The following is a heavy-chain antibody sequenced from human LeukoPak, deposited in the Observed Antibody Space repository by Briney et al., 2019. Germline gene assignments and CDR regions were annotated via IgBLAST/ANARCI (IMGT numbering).Heavy chain of an antibody. J-gene: IGHJ4*02. Sequence: GGSLRLSCVASGFTFSSYAMIWVRQAPGKGLEWVSSITDTCSRTYYADSVKGRFTISRDNPKNTVYLQMNSLRPENPALYYCAKRIPYSSSTVYIDFWGLGTLVTVSS. V-gene: IGHV3-23*01. CDR1: GFTFSSYA. CDR2: ITDTCSRT. D-gene: IGHD6-6*01. CDR3: AKRIPYSSSTVYIDF.